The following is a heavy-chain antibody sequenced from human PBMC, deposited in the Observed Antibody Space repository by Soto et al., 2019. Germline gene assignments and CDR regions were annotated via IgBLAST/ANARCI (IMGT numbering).Heavy chain of an antibody. Sequence: SETLSHTCTVSDADLSSGGYFYTWVRQPPGKGLEWLGYIYYSGGINYNPSLKSRVTISLDKSKSQFSLRLISVTAADTAVYYCTREQSDDNYFDPWGQGTLVTVSS. CDR2: IYYSGGI. D-gene: IGHD6-19*01. CDR3: TREQSDDNYFDP. V-gene: IGHV4-61*08. CDR1: DADLSSGGYF. J-gene: IGHJ5*02.